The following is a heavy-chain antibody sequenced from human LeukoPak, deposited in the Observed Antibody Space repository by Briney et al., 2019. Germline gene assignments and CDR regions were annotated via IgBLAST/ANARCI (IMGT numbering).Heavy chain of an antibody. V-gene: IGHV5-51*01. J-gene: IGHJ3*02. D-gene: IGHD6-13*01. CDR1: GYSFTSYW. CDR3: AAAIAAAGTYRAFDI. Sequence: GESLKISCKGSGYSFTSYWITWVRQMPGKGLEWMGVIHPGDSDTRYSPSFQGQVTISADKSISTAYLQWSSPKASDTAMYYCAAAIAAAGTYRAFDIWGQGTMVTVSS. CDR2: IHPGDSDT.